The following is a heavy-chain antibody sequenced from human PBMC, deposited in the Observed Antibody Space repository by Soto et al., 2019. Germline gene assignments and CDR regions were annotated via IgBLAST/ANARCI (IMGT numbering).Heavy chain of an antibody. CDR1: GFTFSSYG. D-gene: IGHD3-9*01. J-gene: IGHJ6*02. CDR2: IWYDGSNK. CDR3: ARDQAQAGGKIYDIYYYYGMDV. V-gene: IGHV3-33*01. Sequence: QVQLVESGGGVVQPGRSLRLSCAASGFTFSSYGMHWVRQAPGKGLEWVAVIWYDGSNKYYADSVKGRFTISRDNSKNTLYLQMSSLRAEDTAVYYCARDQAQAGGKIYDIYYYYGMDVWGQGTTVTVSS.